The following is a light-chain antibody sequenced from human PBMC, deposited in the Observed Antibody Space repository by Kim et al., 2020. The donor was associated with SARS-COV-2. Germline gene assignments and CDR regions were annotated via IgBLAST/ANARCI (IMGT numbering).Light chain of an antibody. CDR1: QSVSSY. CDR3: QQCDNWPPT. V-gene: IGKV3-11*01. CDR2: DAS. J-gene: IGKJ5*01. Sequence: LSPGERATLSCRASQSVSSYFAWYQQKPGQAPRLLIYDASTRATGIPVKFSGSGSGTDFTLTISSLEPEDFAVYYCQQCDNWPPTFGQGTRLEIK.